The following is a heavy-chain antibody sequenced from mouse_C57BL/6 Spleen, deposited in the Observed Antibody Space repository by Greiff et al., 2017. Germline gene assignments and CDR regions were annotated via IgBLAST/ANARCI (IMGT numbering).Heavy chain of an antibody. CDR3: AEYYGSSQFAY. D-gene: IGHD1-1*01. CDR1: GYAFSSSW. CDR2: IYPGDGDT. J-gene: IGHJ3*01. V-gene: IGHV1-82*01. Sequence: VQLQQSGPELVKPGASVKISCKASGYAFSSSWMNWVKQRPGKGLEWIGRIYPGDGDTDYNGKFKGKATLTADKSSSTAYMQRSSLTSEDSAVYFCAEYYGSSQFAYWGQGTLVTVSA.